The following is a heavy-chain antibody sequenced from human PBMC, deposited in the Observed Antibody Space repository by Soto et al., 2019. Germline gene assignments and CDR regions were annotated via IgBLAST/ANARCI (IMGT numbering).Heavy chain of an antibody. CDR3: ARARGSCTGAVCFAGDC. D-gene: IGHD2-8*02. CDR1: GFTFNNYA. Sequence: EVQLLESGGGLAQPGGSLRLSCAASGFTFNNYAMTWVRQAPGKGLEWVSSISVGGGTTYYADSVKGRFTISRDNSKNALFLQMNSGRAEDTAIYYCARARGSCTGAVCFAGDCWGQGTLVTVSS. CDR2: ISVGGGTT. J-gene: IGHJ4*02. V-gene: IGHV3-23*01.